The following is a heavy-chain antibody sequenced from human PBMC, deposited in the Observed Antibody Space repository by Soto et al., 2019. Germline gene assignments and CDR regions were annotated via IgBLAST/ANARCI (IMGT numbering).Heavy chain of an antibody. CDR2: IIPIFGTA. Sequence: VKVSCKASGGTFIRYAIVWVRQAPGQGLEWMGGIIPIFGTANYAQKFQGRVTITADESTSTAYMELSSLRFEDTAVYYCARGIVAPTTTGWLDPWGQGTLVNVST. D-gene: IGHD1-26*01. J-gene: IGHJ5*02. CDR3: ARGIVAPTTTGWLDP. V-gene: IGHV1-69*01. CDR1: GGTFIRYA.